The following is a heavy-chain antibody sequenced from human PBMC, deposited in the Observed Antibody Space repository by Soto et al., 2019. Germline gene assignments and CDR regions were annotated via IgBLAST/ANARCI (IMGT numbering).Heavy chain of an antibody. CDR2: IYYSGST. Sequence: PPETLSLTCTPSVGSISSYYWSWIRQPPGKGLEWIGYIYYSGSTNYNPSLKSRVTISVDTSKNQFSLKLSSVTAADTAVCYCARGDMVRGVPFDYWGQGTLVTVS. D-gene: IGHD3-10*01. CDR1: VGSISSYY. J-gene: IGHJ4*02. CDR3: ARGDMVRGVPFDY. V-gene: IGHV4-59*01.